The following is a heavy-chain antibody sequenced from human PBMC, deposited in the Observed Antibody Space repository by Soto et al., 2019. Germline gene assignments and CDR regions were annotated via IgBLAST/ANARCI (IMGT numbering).Heavy chain of an antibody. J-gene: IGHJ4*02. CDR3: VGGQYYFDY. Sequence: QVQLVESGGGVVQPGRSLRLSCAASGFPFTSYGMHWVREGPDKGLEWVAIISYDGSDKYYADSVKGRFTISSDNSKNPLYLQMNSLSPEDTALYYCVGGQYYFDYPGQGTLVIVSS. CDR2: ISYDGSDK. CDR1: GFPFTSYG. D-gene: IGHD3-10*01. V-gene: IGHV3-30*03.